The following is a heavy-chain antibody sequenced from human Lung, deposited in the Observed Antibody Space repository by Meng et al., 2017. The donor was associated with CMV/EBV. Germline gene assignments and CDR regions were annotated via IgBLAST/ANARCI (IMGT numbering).Heavy chain of an antibody. CDR3: AISCSSINCPGDYSDY. Sequence: SCAASGFTFSDYGIHWVRQAPGKGLEWVAFIRYDGSNNHYADSVKGRFTISRDSSKNKLYLQMNSLRTEDTAVYDCAISCSSINCPGDYSDYWGQGTXVTVSS. CDR1: GFTFSDYG. CDR2: IRYDGSNN. J-gene: IGHJ4*02. D-gene: IGHD2-2*01. V-gene: IGHV3-30*02.